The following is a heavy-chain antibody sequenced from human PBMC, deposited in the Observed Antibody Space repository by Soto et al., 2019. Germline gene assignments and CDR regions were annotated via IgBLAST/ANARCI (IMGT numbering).Heavy chain of an antibody. V-gene: IGHV5-51*01. Sequence: ESRKIACKGSGYTFTSYWIGWVRHIPGKGLEWMGIIYPGDSDTRYSPSFQGQVTISADKSISTAYLQWSSLKASDTAMYYCARLGTYYYDSSAPLLDPWGQGTLVTVSS. CDR3: ARLGTYYYDSSAPLLDP. CDR1: GYTFTSYW. D-gene: IGHD3-22*01. J-gene: IGHJ5*02. CDR2: IYPGDSDT.